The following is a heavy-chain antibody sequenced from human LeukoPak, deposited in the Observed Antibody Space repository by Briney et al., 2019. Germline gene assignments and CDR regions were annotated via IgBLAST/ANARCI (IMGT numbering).Heavy chain of an antibody. Sequence: GASVKVSCKASGYTFTSYYMHWVRQAPGQGLEWMGIINPSGGSTSYAQKFQGRVTMTRDTSTSTVYVELSSLRSEDTAVYYCARASRSRLYYYYGMDVWGQGTTVTVSS. CDR2: INPSGGST. CDR3: ARASRSRLYYYYGMDV. J-gene: IGHJ6*02. CDR1: GYTFTSYY. V-gene: IGHV1-46*01.